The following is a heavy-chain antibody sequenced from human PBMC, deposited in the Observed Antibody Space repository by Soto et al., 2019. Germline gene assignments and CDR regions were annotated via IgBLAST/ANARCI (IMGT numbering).Heavy chain of an antibody. Sequence: QVQLVQSGAEVKKPGASVKVSCKASGYTFTSYDINWVRQATGQGLEWMGWMNPNSGNTGYPQKFQGRVTMTRNTSISTAYMELSSLRFGDTAVYYCARSPPRVERNNYAGGWFDPWGQGTLVTVSS. CDR3: ARSPPRVERNNYAGGWFDP. D-gene: IGHD4-4*01. V-gene: IGHV1-8*01. J-gene: IGHJ5*02. CDR1: GYTFTSYD. CDR2: MNPNSGNT.